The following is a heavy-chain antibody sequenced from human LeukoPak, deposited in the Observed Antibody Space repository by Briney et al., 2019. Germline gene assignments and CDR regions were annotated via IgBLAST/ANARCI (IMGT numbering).Heavy chain of an antibody. CDR3: ATELGFISSSEQLCDY. D-gene: IGHD3-22*01. Sequence: GGTLRLSCAASGFTFSSYSMNWVRQAPGKGLEWVSYISSSSSTIYYADSVKGRFTISRDNAKNSLYLQMNSLRAEDTAVYYCATELGFISSSEQLCDYWGQGTLVTVSS. CDR1: GFTFSSYS. CDR2: ISSSSSTI. V-gene: IGHV3-48*04. J-gene: IGHJ4*02.